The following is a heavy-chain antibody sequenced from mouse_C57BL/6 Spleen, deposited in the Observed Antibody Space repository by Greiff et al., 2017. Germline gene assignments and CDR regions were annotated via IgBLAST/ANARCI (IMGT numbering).Heavy chain of an antibody. V-gene: IGHV5-6*01. Sequence: EVQRVESGGDLVKPGGSLKLSCAASGFTFSSYGMSWVRQTPDKRLEWVATISSGGSYTYYPDSVKGRFTISRDNAKNTLYLRMSSLKSEDTAMYYCARREDYYGSSTYYFDYWGQGTTLTVSS. J-gene: IGHJ2*01. CDR1: GFTFSSYG. D-gene: IGHD1-1*01. CDR2: ISSGGSYT. CDR3: ARREDYYGSSTYYFDY.